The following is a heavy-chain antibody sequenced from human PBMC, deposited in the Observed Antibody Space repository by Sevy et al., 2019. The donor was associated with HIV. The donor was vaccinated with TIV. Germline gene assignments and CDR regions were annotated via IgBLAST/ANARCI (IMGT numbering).Heavy chain of an antibody. J-gene: IGHJ6*02. Sequence: GGSLRLSCAASGFTFSSYAMSWVRQAPGKGLEWVSAISGSGGSTYYADSVKGRFTISRNNSKNTRYLQMNSLRAEDRAVYYCAKVGKSVPYYYYGMDVWGQGTTVTVSS. V-gene: IGHV3-23*01. CDR1: GFTFSSYA. CDR2: ISGSGGST. CDR3: AKVGKSVPYYYYGMDV.